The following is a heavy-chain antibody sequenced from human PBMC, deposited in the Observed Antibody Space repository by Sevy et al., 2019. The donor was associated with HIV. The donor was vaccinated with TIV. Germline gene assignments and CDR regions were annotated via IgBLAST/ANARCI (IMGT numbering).Heavy chain of an antibody. D-gene: IGHD3-16*01. Sequence: ASVKVPCKASGGTFSSYGITWERQAPGLGLEWMGEIIPIFGSANYGQTFQGRVTMTADQSTSTAYMELSSLRSDDTAVYYCARGGGLSPHHWLDPWGQGTLVTVSS. CDR1: GGTFSSYG. V-gene: IGHV1-69*13. CDR3: ARGGGLSPHHWLDP. CDR2: IIPIFGSA. J-gene: IGHJ5*02.